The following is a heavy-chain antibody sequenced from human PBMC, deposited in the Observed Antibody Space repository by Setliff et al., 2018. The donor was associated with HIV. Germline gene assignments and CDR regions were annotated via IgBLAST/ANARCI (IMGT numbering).Heavy chain of an antibody. J-gene: IGHJ3*02. Sequence: SETLSLTCTVSGDSITTSYWSWIRQPPGKGLEWIGYIYYSGGTNYNPSLRSRVTISVDTSKNQFSLKLGSVTAADTAMYYCARVYYYDSSGYHDAFDIWGQGTMVTVSS. CDR2: IYYSGGT. CDR1: GDSITTSY. D-gene: IGHD3-22*01. V-gene: IGHV4-59*08. CDR3: ARVYYYDSSGYHDAFDI.